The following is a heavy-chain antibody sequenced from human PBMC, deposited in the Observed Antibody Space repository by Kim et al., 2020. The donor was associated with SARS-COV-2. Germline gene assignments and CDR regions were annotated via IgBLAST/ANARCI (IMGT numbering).Heavy chain of an antibody. CDR1: GFTFSDYY. D-gene: IGHD4-17*01. Sequence: GGSLRLSCAASGFTFSDYYMSWIRQAPGKGLEWVSYISSSGSTIYYPDSVKGRFTISRDNAKNSLYLQMNSLRAEDTAVYYCARGYGDYVDRWFDPWGQGTLVTVSS. V-gene: IGHV3-11*01. CDR3: ARGYGDYVDRWFDP. CDR2: ISSSGSTI. J-gene: IGHJ5*02.